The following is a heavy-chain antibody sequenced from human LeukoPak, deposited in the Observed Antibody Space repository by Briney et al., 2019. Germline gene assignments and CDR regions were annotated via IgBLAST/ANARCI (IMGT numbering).Heavy chain of an antibody. CDR3: ARSAGTWFDP. Sequence: GGSLRLSCAASGFTFSTYEMNWVRQAPGEGLEWVSYIGSSGNTIYYADSVKGRFTISRDNAKNSLYLQMNSLRAEDTAVYYCARSAGTWFDPWGKGTLVTVS. V-gene: IGHV3-48*03. CDR1: GFTFSTYE. D-gene: IGHD1-1*01. CDR2: IGSSGNTI. J-gene: IGHJ5*02.